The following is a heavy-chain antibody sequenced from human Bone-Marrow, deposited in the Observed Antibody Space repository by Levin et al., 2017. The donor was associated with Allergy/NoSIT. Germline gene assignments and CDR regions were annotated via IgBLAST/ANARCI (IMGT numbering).Heavy chain of an antibody. Sequence: ASVKVSCKASGYSFTGFYLHWIRQAPRQGLEWMGWISPNSGGTNYAQKFQGRVTMSRDTSISTAYMELSRLRSDDTAVYYCSRRPHYYDSSGYYGSHAFDIWDQGTMVTVSS. CDR3: SRRPHYYDSSGYYGSHAFDI. J-gene: IGHJ3*02. CDR2: ISPNSGGT. V-gene: IGHV1-2*02. CDR1: GYSFTGFY. D-gene: IGHD3-22*01.